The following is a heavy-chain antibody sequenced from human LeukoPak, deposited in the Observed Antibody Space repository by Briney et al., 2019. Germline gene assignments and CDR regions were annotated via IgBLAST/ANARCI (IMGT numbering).Heavy chain of an antibody. D-gene: IGHD5-12*01. Sequence: GGSLRLSCVASGFTFSYAWMNWVRQAPGKGLEWVSYISSSGSTIYYADSVKGRFTISRDNAKNSLYLQMNSLRAEDTAVYYCARESKDRGYALDYWGQGTLVTVSS. CDR2: ISSSGSTI. J-gene: IGHJ4*02. V-gene: IGHV3-11*01. CDR1: GFTFSYAW. CDR3: ARESKDRGYALDY.